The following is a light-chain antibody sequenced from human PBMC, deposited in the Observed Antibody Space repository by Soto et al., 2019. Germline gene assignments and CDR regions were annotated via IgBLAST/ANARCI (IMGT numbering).Light chain of an antibody. CDR1: QSISSN. Sequence: ERVMTQAAATLSVSPGERASLSCRASQSISSNLAWYQQKPGQAPRLLIYDASTRATGIPARFSGSGSGTEFTLTISSLQSEDFAVYYCQQYSNWPETFGQGTKVDIK. J-gene: IGKJ1*01. CDR2: DAS. CDR3: QQYSNWPET. V-gene: IGKV3-15*01.